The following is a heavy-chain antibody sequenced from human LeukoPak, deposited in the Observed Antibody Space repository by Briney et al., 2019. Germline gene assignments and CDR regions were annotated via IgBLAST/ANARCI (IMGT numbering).Heavy chain of an antibody. D-gene: IGHD3-22*01. Sequence: GASVKVSCKASGYTFTSYGISWVRPAPGQGLEWMGWINPNSGGTNYAQKFQGRVTMTRDTSISTAYMELRRLRSDDTAVYYCARVPLGVYYYDSSGYYYFDYWGQGALVTVSS. CDR2: INPNSGGT. V-gene: IGHV1-2*02. J-gene: IGHJ4*02. CDR1: GYTFTSYG. CDR3: ARVPLGVYYYDSSGYYYFDY.